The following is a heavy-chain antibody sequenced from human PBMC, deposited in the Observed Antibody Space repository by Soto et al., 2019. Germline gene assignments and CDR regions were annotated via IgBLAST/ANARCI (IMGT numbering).Heavy chain of an antibody. V-gene: IGHV3-48*02. CDR3: ARDARNADYDY. Sequence: EVQLVESGGGLVQPGGSLRLSCAVSGFTFSSHAMNWVRQAPGKGLEGVAYIHSISSNIYYADSVKGRLTISRDNDKNSLYLQMESLRDEETAVYYCARDARNADYDYWGQGTLVTVSS. CDR2: IHSISSNI. D-gene: IGHD3-16*01. CDR1: GFTFSSHA. J-gene: IGHJ4*02.